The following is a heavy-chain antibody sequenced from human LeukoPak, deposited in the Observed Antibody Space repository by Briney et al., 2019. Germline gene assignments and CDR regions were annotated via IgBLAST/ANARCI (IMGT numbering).Heavy chain of an antibody. CDR2: ISSSSSYI. CDR3: ARGGYYDSSGYYPIDY. CDR1: GFTFSSYS. D-gene: IGHD3-22*01. V-gene: IGHV3-21*01. Sequence: GGSLRLSCAASGFTFSSYSMSWVRQAPGKGLEWVSSISSSSSYIYYADSVKGRFTISRDNAKNSLYLQMNSLRAEDTAVYYCARGGYYDSSGYYPIDYWGQGTLVTVSS. J-gene: IGHJ4*02.